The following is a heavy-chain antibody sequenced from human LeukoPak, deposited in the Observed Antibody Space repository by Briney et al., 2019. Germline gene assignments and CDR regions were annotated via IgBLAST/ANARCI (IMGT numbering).Heavy chain of an antibody. Sequence: PGGSLRLPCAASGFTFSSYAMNWVRQAPGKGLEWVSSISGSADTTYYADSVKGRFTISRDNSKNTLYLQMNSLRAEDTAVYYCAKDMYSWNHGRYFDYWGQGTLVTVSS. D-gene: IGHD1-14*01. CDR2: ISGSADTT. V-gene: IGHV3-23*01. CDR3: AKDMYSWNHGRYFDY. J-gene: IGHJ4*02. CDR1: GFTFSSYA.